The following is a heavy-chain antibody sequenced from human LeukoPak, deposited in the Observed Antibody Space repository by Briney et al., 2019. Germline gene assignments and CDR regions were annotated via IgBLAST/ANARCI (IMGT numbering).Heavy chain of an antibody. CDR3: ARLGGDTYYFGSASYPNWYFDL. CDR2: IYPDDSDT. D-gene: IGHD3-10*01. Sequence: GESLKISCQASGYTFTSYWIGWVRQMPGKGLECMVRIYPDDSDTTYSPSFQGQVTISADKSFSTAYLQWSSLKASDTAIYYCARLGGDTYYFGSASYPNWYFDLWGRGTLVTVSS. J-gene: IGHJ2*01. V-gene: IGHV5-51*01. CDR1: GYTFTSYW.